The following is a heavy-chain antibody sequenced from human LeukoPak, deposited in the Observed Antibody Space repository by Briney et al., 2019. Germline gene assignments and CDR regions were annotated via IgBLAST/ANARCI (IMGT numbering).Heavy chain of an antibody. J-gene: IGHJ4*02. V-gene: IGHV3-23*01. CDR3: AKEAGDGWSYFDY. Sequence: GGSLRLSCAASGFTFSSYAMSWVRQAPGKGLEWVSGVSRSGGSTYYADSVKGRFTISRDNSKNTVYLQIITLRVEDTAVYHCAKEAGDGWSYFDYWGQGTLVTVSS. D-gene: IGHD6-19*01. CDR2: VSRSGGST. CDR1: GFTFSSYA.